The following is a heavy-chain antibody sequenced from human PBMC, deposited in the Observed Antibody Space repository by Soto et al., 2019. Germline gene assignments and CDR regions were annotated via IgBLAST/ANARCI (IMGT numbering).Heavy chain of an antibody. V-gene: IGHV3-30*18. CDR1: GFTFSSYG. D-gene: IGHD5-12*01. CDR3: AKRGFDY. Sequence: QVQLVESGGGVVQPGRSLRLSCAASGFTFSSYGMHWVRQAPGKGLEWVAVISYDGSNKYYADSVKGRFTISRDNSKNALYLQMNSLRVEDTAVYYCAKRGFDYWGQGTLVTVSS. J-gene: IGHJ4*02. CDR2: ISYDGSNK.